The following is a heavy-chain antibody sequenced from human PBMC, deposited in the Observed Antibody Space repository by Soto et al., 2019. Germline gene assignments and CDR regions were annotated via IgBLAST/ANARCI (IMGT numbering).Heavy chain of an antibody. D-gene: IGHD6-13*01. CDR3: GRAHRDLQQLVHYYYSMDV. Sequence: SETLSLTCTVSGRSISSVNYYWSWIRQPPGKGLEWIGYIYYSGSTYHNPSLKSRVTISVDTSKNQFSLKLTSVTAADTAVYYCGRAHRDLQQLVHYYYSMDVWGQGTTVTVSS. J-gene: IGHJ6*02. V-gene: IGHV4-30-4*01. CDR2: IYYSGST. CDR1: GRSISSVNYY.